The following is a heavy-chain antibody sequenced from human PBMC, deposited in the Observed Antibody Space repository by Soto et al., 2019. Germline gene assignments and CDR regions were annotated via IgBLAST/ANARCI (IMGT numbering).Heavy chain of an antibody. D-gene: IGHD4-17*01. CDR3: AVGGYGDPFDY. CDR2: IYYSGST. V-gene: IGHV4-59*01. J-gene: IGHJ4*02. Sequence: SETLSLTCTVSGGSISSYYWSWVRQPPGKGLEWIGYIYYSGSTNYNPSLKSRVTISVDTSKNQFSLKLSSVTAADTAVYYCAVGGYGDPFDYWGQGTLVTVSS. CDR1: GGSISSYY.